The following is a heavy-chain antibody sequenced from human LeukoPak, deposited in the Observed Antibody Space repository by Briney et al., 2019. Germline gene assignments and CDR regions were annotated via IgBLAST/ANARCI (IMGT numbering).Heavy chain of an antibody. Sequence: ASVKVSCKASGYTFTSYGISWVRQAPGQGLEWMGWISAYNGNTNHAQKLQGRVTMTTDTSTSTAYLEPRSLRSDDTAVYYCARGGWSLVGSYYYDSSGYYYLDYWGQGTLVTVSS. J-gene: IGHJ4*02. CDR3: ARGGWSLVGSYYYDSSGYYYLDY. D-gene: IGHD3-22*01. CDR1: GYTFTSYG. CDR2: ISAYNGNT. V-gene: IGHV1-18*01.